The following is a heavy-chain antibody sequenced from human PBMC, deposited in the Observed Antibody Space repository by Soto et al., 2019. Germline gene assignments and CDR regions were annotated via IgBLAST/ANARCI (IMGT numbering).Heavy chain of an antibody. CDR1: GFSLSATKMG. J-gene: IGHJ4*02. Sequence: QITLKESGPTLVKPTQTLTLTCTFSGFSLSATKMGVGWIRQPPGKALEWLALIYWDDDKRYSPSLKSRLTXTXDXPKSQVVLTMTNMDPVDTATYFCAHRRGFGELLFDSWGQGALVSVSS. CDR2: IYWDDDK. V-gene: IGHV2-5*02. CDR3: AHRRGFGELLFDS. D-gene: IGHD3-10*01.